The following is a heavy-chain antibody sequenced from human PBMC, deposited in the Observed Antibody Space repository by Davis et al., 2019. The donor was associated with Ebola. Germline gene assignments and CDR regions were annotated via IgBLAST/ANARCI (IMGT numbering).Heavy chain of an antibody. CDR3: ARAGGGYYYYGMDV. V-gene: IGHV3-13*01. D-gene: IGHD3-16*01. CDR2: IGTAGDT. Sequence: PGGSLRLSCAASGFTFSSYDMHWVRQATGKGLEWVSAIGTAGDTYYPGSVKGRFTISRENAKNSLYLQMNSLRAGDTAVYYCARAGGGYYYYGMDVWGQGTTVTVSS. CDR1: GFTFSSYD. J-gene: IGHJ6*02.